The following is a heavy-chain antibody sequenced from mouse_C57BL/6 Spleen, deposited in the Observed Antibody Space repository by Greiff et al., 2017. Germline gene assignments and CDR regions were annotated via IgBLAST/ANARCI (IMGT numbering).Heavy chain of an antibody. CDR3: TRGVYYGSSPLSY. J-gene: IGHJ2*01. CDR2: IDPETGGT. V-gene: IGHV1-15*01. D-gene: IGHD1-1*01. CDR1: GYTFTDYE. Sequence: VQLQQSGAELVRPGASVTLSCKASGYTFTDYEMHWVKQTPVHGLEWIGAIDPETGGTAYNQKFKGKAILTADKSSSTAYMELRSLTSEDSAVYYCTRGVYYGSSPLSYWGQGTTLTVSS.